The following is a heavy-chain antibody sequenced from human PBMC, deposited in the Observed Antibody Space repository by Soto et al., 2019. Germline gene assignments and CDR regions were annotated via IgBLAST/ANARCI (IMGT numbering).Heavy chain of an antibody. CDR1: GGTFSSYA. CDR2: IIPIFGTA. CDR3: ARDQNDSSGATGY. Sequence: SVKVSCKASGGTFSSYAISWVRQAPGQGLEWMGGIIPIFGTANYAQKFQGRVTITADKSTSTAYMELSSLRSEDTAVYYCARDQNDSSGATGYWGQGTLVTVSS. D-gene: IGHD3-22*01. V-gene: IGHV1-69*06. J-gene: IGHJ4*02.